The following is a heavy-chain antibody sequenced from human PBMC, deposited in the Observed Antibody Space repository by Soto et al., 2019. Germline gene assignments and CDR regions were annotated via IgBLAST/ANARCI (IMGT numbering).Heavy chain of an antibody. D-gene: IGHD3-10*01. CDR1: GGAFSNFA. CDR3: VRGGSGSRGDY. CDR2: ITPILGTP. Sequence: QVQLVQSGDEMKKPGSSVKVSCKTSGGAFSNFAVSWVRQAPGQGLEWVGGITPILGTPSYAQKFQGRVTITADVSTTSAYMEITSLTSEDTALYYCVRGGSGSRGDYWGQGTLVTVSS. J-gene: IGHJ4*02. V-gene: IGHV1-69*01.